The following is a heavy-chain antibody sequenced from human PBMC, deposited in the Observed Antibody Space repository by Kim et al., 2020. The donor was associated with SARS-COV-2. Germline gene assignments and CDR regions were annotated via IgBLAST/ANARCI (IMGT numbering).Heavy chain of an antibody. Sequence: TYYADSVKGRFTIARDDFKNPLYLQMNSLRADDTAVYYCAKDLSGWRFDPWGQGTLVTVSS. CDR2: T. V-gene: IGHV3-23*01. CDR3: AKDLSGWRFDP. D-gene: IGHD2-15*01. J-gene: IGHJ5*02.